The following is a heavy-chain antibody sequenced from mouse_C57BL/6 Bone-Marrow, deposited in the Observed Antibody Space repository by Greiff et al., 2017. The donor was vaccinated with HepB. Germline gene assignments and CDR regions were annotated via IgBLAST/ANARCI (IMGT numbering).Heavy chain of an antibody. CDR3: ARRGDYPWFAY. D-gene: IGHD2-4*01. CDR2: IYPGDGDT. CDR1: GYAFSSSW. J-gene: IGHJ3*01. Sequence: LVESGPELVKPGASVKISCKASGYAFSSSWMNWVKQRPGKGLEWIGRIYPGDGDTNYNGKFKGKATLTADKSSSTAYMQLSSLTSEDSAFYFCARRGDYPWFAYWGQGTLVTVSA. V-gene: IGHV1-82*01.